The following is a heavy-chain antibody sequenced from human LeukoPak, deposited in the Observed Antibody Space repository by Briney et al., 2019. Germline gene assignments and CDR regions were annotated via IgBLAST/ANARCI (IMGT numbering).Heavy chain of an antibody. J-gene: IGHJ4*02. CDR2: IKQDGSEK. CDR1: GFSFTNYW. CDR3: TRSPEGRPIDY. Sequence: PGGSLRLSCATSGFSFTNYWMNWVRQAPGKGLEWVAHIKQDGSEKYYVDSMKGRITISRDNAKNSVYLQMNSLRVEDTAVYYCTRSPEGRPIDYWGQGTLVTV. D-gene: IGHD3-10*01. V-gene: IGHV3-7*01.